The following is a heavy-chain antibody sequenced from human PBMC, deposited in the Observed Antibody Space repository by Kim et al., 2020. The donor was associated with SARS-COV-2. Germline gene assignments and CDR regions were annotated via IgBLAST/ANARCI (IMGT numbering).Heavy chain of an antibody. J-gene: IGHJ4*02. Sequence: SETLSLTCAVSGGSISSGGYSWTWIRQPPGKGLEWIGYIYYSGSTYYNPSLKSRVTLSVDTSKNQFSLKLSSVTAADTAVYYCARGHLDCYVLRCYRWCYYFDPWGQGTLVTVSS. CDR2: IYYSGST. CDR3: ARGHLDCYVLRCYRWCYYFDP. D-gene: IGHD3-16*02. V-gene: IGHV4-30-2*01. CDR1: GGSISSGGYS.